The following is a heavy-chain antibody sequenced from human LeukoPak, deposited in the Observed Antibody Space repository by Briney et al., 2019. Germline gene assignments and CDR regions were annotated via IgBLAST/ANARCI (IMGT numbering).Heavy chain of an antibody. D-gene: IGHD2-2*01. J-gene: IGHJ5*02. CDR1: GFTFSSYG. V-gene: IGHV3-30*02. CDR3: AKDIVVEYQLFRTYNWFDP. CDR2: IRYDGSNK. Sequence: GGSLRLSCAASGFTFSSYGMHWVRQAPGKGLEWVAFIRYDGSNKYYADSVKGRFTISRDNSKNTLYLQMNSLRAEDTAVYYCAKDIVVEYQLFRTYNWFDPWGQGTLVTVSS.